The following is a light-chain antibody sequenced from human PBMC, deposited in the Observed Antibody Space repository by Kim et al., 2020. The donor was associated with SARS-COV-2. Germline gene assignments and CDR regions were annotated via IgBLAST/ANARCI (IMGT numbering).Light chain of an antibody. CDR3: QQRSNWPWT. CDR2: DSS. CDR1: QTISRY. J-gene: IGKJ1*01. Sequence: LSPGERVTLSCRASQTISRYLAWFQQKPGQPPRLLISDSSNRATGIPARFSGSGSGTDFTLTISSLEPEDFADYYCQQRSNWPWTFGQGTKVDIK. V-gene: IGKV3-11*01.